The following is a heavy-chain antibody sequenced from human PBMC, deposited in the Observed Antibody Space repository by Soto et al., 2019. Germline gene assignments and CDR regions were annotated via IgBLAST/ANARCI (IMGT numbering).Heavy chain of an antibody. Sequence: GGSLRLSCVASGITFSSYGMHWVRQAPGKRLGLVGVISYDRSTKYYADSVKGRFTISRDNSKETLYLQMNSLRPGDTAFYYCARIEGIAWYFDLWGRGTLVTV. D-gene: IGHD2-15*01. J-gene: IGHJ2*01. CDR2: ISYDRSTK. CDR1: GITFSSYG. CDR3: ARIEGIAWYFDL. V-gene: IGHV3-30*03.